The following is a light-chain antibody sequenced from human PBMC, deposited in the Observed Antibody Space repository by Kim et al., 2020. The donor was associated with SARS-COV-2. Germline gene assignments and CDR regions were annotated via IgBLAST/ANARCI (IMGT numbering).Light chain of an antibody. CDR1: HGISNY. CDR2: AAS. Sequence: ASGGYGVTITCRASHGISNYLAWYQQKPGGVPNLLIYAASTLQSGVPSRFSGSGSGTDFTLTISGLQPEDVATYYCQKSDSAPLTFGQGTKVDIK. J-gene: IGKJ1*01. CDR3: QKSDSAPLT. V-gene: IGKV1-27*01.